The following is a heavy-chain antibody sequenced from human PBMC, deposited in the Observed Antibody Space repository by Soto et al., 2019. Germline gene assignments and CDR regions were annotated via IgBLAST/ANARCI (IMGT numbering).Heavy chain of an antibody. D-gene: IGHD3-22*01. CDR3: ARDPPLSMIVVVGVDDF. V-gene: IGHV3-21*06. CDR1: GFTLTNEN. CDR2: ISSRSTFI. Sequence: GRSLRLSCTVLGFTLTNENMNWVRQAPGKGLEWVSSISSRSTFINYADSVKGRFTISRDNDKGLVYLQMNSLRAEDAAVYYCARDPPLSMIVVVGVDDFWGQGTLVTVSS. J-gene: IGHJ4*02.